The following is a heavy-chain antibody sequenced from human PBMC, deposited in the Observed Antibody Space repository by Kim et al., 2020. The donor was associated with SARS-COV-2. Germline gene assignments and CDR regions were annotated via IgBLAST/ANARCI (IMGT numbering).Heavy chain of an antibody. CDR3: ARPGYYYDSSGYWDDY. D-gene: IGHD3-22*01. V-gene: IGHV4-39*01. CDR1: GGSISSSSYY. Sequence: SETLSLTCTVSGGSISSSSYYWGWIRQPPGKGLEWIGSIYYSGSTYYNPSLKSRVTISVDTSKNQFSLKLSSVTAADTAVYYCARPGYYYDSSGYWDDYWGQGTLVTVSS. CDR2: IYYSGST. J-gene: IGHJ4*02.